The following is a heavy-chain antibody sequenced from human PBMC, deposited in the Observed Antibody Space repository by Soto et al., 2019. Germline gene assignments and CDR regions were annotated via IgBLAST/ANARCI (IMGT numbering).Heavy chain of an antibody. CDR3: ATPLYGKGLKLPAAMRLNYYYYYMDG. CDR2: ISGSGGST. V-gene: IGHV3-23*01. J-gene: IGHJ6*03. CDR1: GFTFSSYA. D-gene: IGHD2-2*01. Sequence: EVQLLESGGGLVQPGGSLRLSCAASGFTFSSYAMSWVRQAPGKGLEWVSAISGSGGSTYYAESVKGRFTISRDNSNNTLYLQMNSLRAEDTAVYYCATPLYGKGLKLPAAMRLNYYYYYMDGWGKGITVTDSS.